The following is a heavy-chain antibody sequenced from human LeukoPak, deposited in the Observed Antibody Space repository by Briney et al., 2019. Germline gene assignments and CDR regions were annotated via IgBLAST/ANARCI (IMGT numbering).Heavy chain of an antibody. CDR2: INHSGIP. CDR3: SSLRHSTTRFGVITFGS. CDR1: GGSFSDYY. D-gene: IGHD3-3*01. J-gene: IGHJ4*02. Sequence: PSETLSLTCAVNGGSFSDYYWSWIRQPPGKGLEWIGEINHSGIPTYNPSLKSRVTISADTSKDQFSLNLSSVTAADSAIYYCSSLRHSTTRFGVITFGSWGQGTLVTVSS. V-gene: IGHV4-34*01.